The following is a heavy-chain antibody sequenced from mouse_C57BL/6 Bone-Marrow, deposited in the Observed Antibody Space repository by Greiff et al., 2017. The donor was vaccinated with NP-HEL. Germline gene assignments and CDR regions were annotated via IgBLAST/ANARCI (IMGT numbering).Heavy chain of an antibody. CDR2: ISSGSSTI. D-gene: IGHD1-1*01. CDR3: ARTTVVDYYAMDY. Sequence: EVQRVESGGGLVKPGGSLKLSCAASGFTFSDYGMHWVRQAPEKGLEWVAYISSGSSTIYYADTVKGRFTISRDNAKNTLFLQMTSLRSEDTAMYYCARTTVVDYYAMDYWGQGTSVTVSS. J-gene: IGHJ4*01. CDR1: GFTFSDYG. V-gene: IGHV5-17*01.